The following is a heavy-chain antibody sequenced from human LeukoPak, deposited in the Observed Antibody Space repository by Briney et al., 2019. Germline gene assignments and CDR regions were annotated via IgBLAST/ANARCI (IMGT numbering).Heavy chain of an antibody. Sequence: ASVKVSCKASGYTFTGYYMHWVRQAPGQGLEWMGWINPNSGGTNYAQKFQGRVTMTRDTSISTAYMELSRLRSDDTAVYYCARVVAPSMASFDYWGQGTLVTVSS. CDR3: ARVVAPSMASFDY. CDR2: INPNSGGT. CDR1: GYTFTGYY. D-gene: IGHD3-3*02. J-gene: IGHJ4*02. V-gene: IGHV1-2*02.